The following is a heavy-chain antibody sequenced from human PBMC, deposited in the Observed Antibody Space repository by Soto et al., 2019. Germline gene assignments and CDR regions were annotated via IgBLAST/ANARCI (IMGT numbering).Heavy chain of an antibody. Sequence: ASVKVSCKASGYTFTSYGISWVRQAPGQGLEWMGWISAYNGNTNYAQKLQGRVTMTTDTSTSTAYMELRSLRSDDTAVYYCARVGAVAGTIWHFDLWGRGTLVTVSS. CDR1: GYTFTSYG. CDR2: ISAYNGNT. J-gene: IGHJ2*01. D-gene: IGHD6-19*01. CDR3: ARVGAVAGTIWHFDL. V-gene: IGHV1-18*04.